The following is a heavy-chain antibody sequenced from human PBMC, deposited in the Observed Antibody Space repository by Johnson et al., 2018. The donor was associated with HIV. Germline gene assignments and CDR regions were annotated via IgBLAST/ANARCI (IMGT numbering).Heavy chain of an antibody. Sequence: VQLLESGGGMIRPGGSLRLSCAASGFTFDDYGMSWVRQGPGKGLEWVSGINWNGGSTGYADSVKGRFTISRDNAKNSLYLQMNSLRAEDTAVYYCAKDKGYYDSSGPKGIWGQGTMVTVSS. CDR3: AKDKGYYDSSGPKGI. V-gene: IGHV3-20*04. CDR1: GFTFDDYG. D-gene: IGHD3-22*01. J-gene: IGHJ3*02. CDR2: INWNGGST.